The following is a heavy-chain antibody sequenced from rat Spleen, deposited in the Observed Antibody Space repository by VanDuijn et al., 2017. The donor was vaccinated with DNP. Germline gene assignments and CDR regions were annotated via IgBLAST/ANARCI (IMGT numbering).Heavy chain of an antibody. J-gene: IGHJ2*01. CDR3: AKGGDYGGFDY. CDR2: IIYDGSRT. D-gene: IGHD1-11*01. Sequence: EVQLVESGGGLVQPGRSLKLSCTASGFTFSNSDMAWVRQAPTKGLEWVATIIYDGSRTYYRDSVKGRFTISRDNAKSTLYLQMDSLRSEDTATYYCAKGGDYGGFDYWGQGVMVTVSS. V-gene: IGHV5S10*01. CDR1: GFTFSNSD.